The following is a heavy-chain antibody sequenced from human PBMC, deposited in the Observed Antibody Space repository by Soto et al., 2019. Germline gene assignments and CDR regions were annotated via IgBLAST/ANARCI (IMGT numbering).Heavy chain of an antibody. V-gene: IGHV3-66*01. CDR1: GFTVSSNY. CDR2: IYSGGST. CDR3: TREGCGRRYVY. Sequence: EVQLVESGGGLVQPGGSLRLSCAASGFTVSSNYMSWVRQAPGKGLEWVSVIYSGGSTYYADSVKGRFTISRDNSKDTLCLQMNSRRAEEMAVYYCTREGCGRRYVYWVRVTLGTVCS. D-gene: IGHD1-26*01. J-gene: IGHJ4*02.